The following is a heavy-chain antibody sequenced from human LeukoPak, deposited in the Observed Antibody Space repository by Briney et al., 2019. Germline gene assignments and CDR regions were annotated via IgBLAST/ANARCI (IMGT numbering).Heavy chain of an antibody. J-gene: IGHJ5*02. CDR3: AREIEIRGVIFLDP. V-gene: IGHV1-2*02. CDR1: GYNFTGYY. D-gene: IGHD3-10*01. Sequence: GASVKVSCKASGYNFTGYYMHWVRQAPGQGLEWMGWINPNSGGTNYAQKFQGRVTMTRDTSISTAYMELSRLRSDDTAVYYCAREIEIRGVIFLDPWGQGTLVTVSS. CDR2: INPNSGGT.